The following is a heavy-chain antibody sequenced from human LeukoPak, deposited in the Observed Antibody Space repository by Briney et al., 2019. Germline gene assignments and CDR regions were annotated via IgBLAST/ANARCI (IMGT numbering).Heavy chain of an antibody. CDR3: ARASTSGYYYYFDY. CDR1: GGTFSSYA. V-gene: IGHV1-69*05. J-gene: IGHJ4*02. Sequence: SVKVSCKASGGTFSSYAISWVRQAPGEGLEWMGGIISIFGTANYAQKFQGRVTITTDESTSTAYMELSSLRPEDTAVYSCARASTSGYYYYFDYWGQGTLVTVSS. CDR2: IISIFGTA. D-gene: IGHD3-22*01.